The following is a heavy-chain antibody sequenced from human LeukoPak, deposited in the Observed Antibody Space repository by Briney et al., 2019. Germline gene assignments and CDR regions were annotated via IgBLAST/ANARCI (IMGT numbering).Heavy chain of an antibody. CDR3: ARGAFDL. V-gene: IGHV1-3*03. J-gene: IGHJ3*01. Sequence: ASVKVSCKASGYTFNYYPMHWVGQAPGQSLEWMGWIDAGTGKTKYAQEFEDRVTFNRDTSASTAYMELSSLRSEDMAVYYCARGAFDLWGQGTMVTVSS. CDR1: GYTFNYYP. CDR2: IDAGTGKT.